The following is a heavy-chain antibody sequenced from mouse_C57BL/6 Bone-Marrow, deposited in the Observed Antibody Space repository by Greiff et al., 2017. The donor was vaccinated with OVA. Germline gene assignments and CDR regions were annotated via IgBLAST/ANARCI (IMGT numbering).Heavy chain of an antibody. J-gene: IGHJ3*01. CDR3: TTGGYYGTSFAY. CDR2: IDPENGDT. D-gene: IGHD1-1*01. CDR1: GFNIKDDY. V-gene: IGHV14-4*01. Sequence: EVQLVESGAELVRPGASVKLSCTASGFNIKDDYMHWVKQRPEQGLEWIGWIDPENGDTEYASKFQGKATITADTSSNTAYLQLSSLTSEDTAVYYCTTGGYYGTSFAYWGQGTLVTVSA.